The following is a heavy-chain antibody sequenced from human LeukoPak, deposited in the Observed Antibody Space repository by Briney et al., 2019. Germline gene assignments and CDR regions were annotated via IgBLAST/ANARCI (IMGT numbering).Heavy chain of an antibody. CDR2: IKSKTDGGTT. CDR1: GFTFNNAW. CDR3: TTVVAAAVNGWFDP. J-gene: IGHJ5*02. Sequence: GGSLRLSCAASGFTFNNAWMNWVRQAPGKGLEWVGRIKSKTDGGTTDYAAPVKDRFTISRDDSKNTLYLQMNSLRTEDTAVYYCTTVVAAAVNGWFDPWGQGTLVTVSS. V-gene: IGHV3-15*01. D-gene: IGHD6-13*01.